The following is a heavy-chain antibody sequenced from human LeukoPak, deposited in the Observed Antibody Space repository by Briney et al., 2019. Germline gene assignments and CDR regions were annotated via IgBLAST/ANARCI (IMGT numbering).Heavy chain of an antibody. V-gene: IGHV4-30-4*01. CDR3: ARPYYYDSRVDP. CDR1: GGSISSGDYY. CDR2: MYYSGST. D-gene: IGHD3-22*01. J-gene: IGHJ5*02. Sequence: SQTLSLTCTVSGGSISSGDYYWSWIRQPPGKGLEWIAYMYYSGSTYYNPSLKSRVTMSADTSKNQLSLKLSSVTAADTAVYYCARPYYYDSRVDPWGQGILVTVSS.